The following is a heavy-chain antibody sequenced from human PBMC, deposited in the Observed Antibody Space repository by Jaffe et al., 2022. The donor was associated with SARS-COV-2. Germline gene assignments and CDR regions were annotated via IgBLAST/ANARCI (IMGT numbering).Heavy chain of an antibody. V-gene: IGHV4-39*02. J-gene: IGHJ4*02. Sequence: LQLQESGPGLVKPSETLSLTCTVSGDSISSSTYYWAWIRQPPGKGLEWIGSFYFGGGTYFNSSLKSRVTISVDTSKNQFSLKLNSVTASDTAVYYCAREIETVELVAVTTYFDYWGQGTLVTVSS. CDR2: FYFGGGT. CDR3: AREIETVELVAVTTYFDY. D-gene: IGHD2-15*01. CDR1: GDSISSSTYY.